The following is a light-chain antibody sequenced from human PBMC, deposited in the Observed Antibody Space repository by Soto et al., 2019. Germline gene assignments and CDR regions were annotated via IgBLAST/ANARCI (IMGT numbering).Light chain of an antibody. J-gene: IGLJ1*01. CDR2: DVS. CDR1: SSDVGGYNY. Sequence: QSVLTQPASVSGSPGQSITLSCTETSSDVGGYNYVSWYQHHPGKAPKLMIFDVSNRPSGVSNRFSGSKSGNTASLTISGLQPEDEADYYCSSYTTSNTRQIVFGTGTKVTVL. V-gene: IGLV2-14*03. CDR3: SSYTTSNTRQIV.